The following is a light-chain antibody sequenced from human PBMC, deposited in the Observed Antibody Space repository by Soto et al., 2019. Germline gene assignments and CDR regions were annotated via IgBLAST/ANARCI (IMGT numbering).Light chain of an antibody. J-gene: IGLJ1*01. Sequence: QSALTQPASVSGSPGQSITISCTGTSSDVGGYDYVSWYQHHPGKAPKLMIYEVSNRPSGVSNRFSASKSGNTASLTISALQTEDEADYHCSSYSSINTRLYVFGTGTKVTVL. V-gene: IGLV2-14*01. CDR2: EVS. CDR1: SSDVGGYDY. CDR3: SSYSSINTRLYV.